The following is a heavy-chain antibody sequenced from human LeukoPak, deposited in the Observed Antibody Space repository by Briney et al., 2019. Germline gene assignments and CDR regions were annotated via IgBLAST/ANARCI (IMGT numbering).Heavy chain of an antibody. CDR1: GFTFSSYG. Sequence: GGSLRLSCAASGFTFSSYGMPWVRQAPGKGLEWVAFIRYDGSNKYYADSVKGRFTISRDNSKNTLYLQMNCLRAEDTAVYYCAKGSSKYGDYINYYGMDVWGQGTTVTVSS. CDR2: IRYDGSNK. J-gene: IGHJ6*02. V-gene: IGHV3-30*02. CDR3: AKGSSKYGDYINYYGMDV. D-gene: IGHD4-17*01.